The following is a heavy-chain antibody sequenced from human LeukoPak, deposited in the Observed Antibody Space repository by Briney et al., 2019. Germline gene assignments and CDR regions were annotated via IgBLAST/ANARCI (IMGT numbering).Heavy chain of an antibody. D-gene: IGHD6-19*01. CDR3: ARGDSSGPDYYYYMDV. V-gene: IGHV4-34*01. CDR1: GGSFSGYY. Sequence: SSETLSLTCAVYGGSFSGYYWSWIRQPPGKGLEWIGEINHSGSTNHNPSLKSRVTISVDTSKNQFSLKLSSVTAADTAVYYCARGDSSGPDYYYYMDVWGKGTTVTISS. CDR2: INHSGST. J-gene: IGHJ6*03.